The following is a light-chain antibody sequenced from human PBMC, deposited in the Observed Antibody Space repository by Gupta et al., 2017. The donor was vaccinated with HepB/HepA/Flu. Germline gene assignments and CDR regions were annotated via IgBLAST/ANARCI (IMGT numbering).Light chain of an antibody. CDR3: QAWDSSTYVA. CDR1: KLGNKY. J-gene: IGLJ2*01. CDR2: QDT. Sequence: SYDLTQPPSVSVSPGQTASITCSGDKLGNKYACWHQQKPGQSPVLVIYQDTKRPSGIPERFSGSNSGNTATLTISGTQAMDEADYYCQAWDSSTYVAFGGGSKLTVL. V-gene: IGLV3-1*01.